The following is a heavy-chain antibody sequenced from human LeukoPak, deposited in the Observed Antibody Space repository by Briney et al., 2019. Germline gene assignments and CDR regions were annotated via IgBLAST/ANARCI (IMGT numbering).Heavy chain of an antibody. CDR1: GDSISRSTYY. CDR2: LYYSGSI. J-gene: IGHJ4*02. Sequence: KPSETLSLTCTVSGDSISRSTYYWGWIRQPPGRGLEWIGALYYSGSIYYNPSLKSRVSISVDTPKNQFSLKLSSVTAADTAVYYCARHGPPMSPIDYWGQGILVSVFS. CDR3: ARHGPPMSPIDY. D-gene: IGHD3-22*01. V-gene: IGHV4-39*01.